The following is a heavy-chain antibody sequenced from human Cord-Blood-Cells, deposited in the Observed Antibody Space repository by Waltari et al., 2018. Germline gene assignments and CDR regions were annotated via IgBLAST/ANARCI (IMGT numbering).Heavy chain of an antibody. CDR2: IWYYGSNK. Sequence: VQLVESGGGVVQPGRSLRLSCAASGFPLSSYGMHWVRQAPGKGLEWVAVIWYYGSNKYYADSVEGRFTISRDNSKNTLYLQMNSRGAGDTAVYYCARELQLGIVGYWGQGTLVTVSS. CDR1: GFPLSSYG. J-gene: IGHJ4*02. V-gene: IGHV3-33*01. CDR3: ARELQLGIVGY. D-gene: IGHD7-27*01.